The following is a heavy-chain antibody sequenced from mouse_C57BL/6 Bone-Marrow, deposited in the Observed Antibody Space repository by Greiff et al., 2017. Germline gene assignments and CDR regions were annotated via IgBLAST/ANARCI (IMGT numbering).Heavy chain of an antibody. CDR2: FYPRSGSI. Sequence: QVQLQPSGAELVKPGASVKLSCKASGYTFTGYTLHWVKQRSGQGLEWIGWFYPRSGSIKYNEKFKDKATLTADKSSSTVYMELSRVTSEDSAVYFCARLGYGSGGFAYWGQGTLVTVSA. CDR3: ARLGYGSGGFAY. CDR1: GYTFTGYT. V-gene: IGHV1-62-2*01. J-gene: IGHJ3*01. D-gene: IGHD2-2*01.